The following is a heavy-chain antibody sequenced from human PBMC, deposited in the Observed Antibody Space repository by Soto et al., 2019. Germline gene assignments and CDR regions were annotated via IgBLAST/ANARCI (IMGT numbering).Heavy chain of an antibody. CDR3: AKSPSKARDYEVLAGYSGYFDS. J-gene: IGHJ4*02. Sequence: GGSLRLSCASSGFIFIDFGMRWVRQAPGKGLEWVAVTSFDGSHEYYAASAKGRFTISRDNSKNMLLLQMDNVRAEDTAVYYCAKSPSKARDYEVLAGYSGYFDSWGLGTLVTVSS. D-gene: IGHD3-9*01. V-gene: IGHV3-30*18. CDR2: TSFDGSHE. CDR1: GFIFIDFG.